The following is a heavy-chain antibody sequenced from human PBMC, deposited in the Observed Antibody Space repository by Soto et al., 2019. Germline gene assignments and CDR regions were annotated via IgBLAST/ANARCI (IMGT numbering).Heavy chain of an antibody. CDR1: GGSISSGGYY. V-gene: IGHV4-31*01. Sequence: QVQLQESGPGLVKPSQTLSLTCTVSGGSISSGGYYWSWIRQHPGKGLEWIGYIYYSGSTYYNPSLKSQVTIAVDTSKNQFSLNLSSVTAADTAVYYCARDGYCSSTSCYGGAFDIWGQGTMVTVSS. J-gene: IGHJ3*02. D-gene: IGHD2-2*03. CDR2: IYYSGST. CDR3: ARDGYCSSTSCYGGAFDI.